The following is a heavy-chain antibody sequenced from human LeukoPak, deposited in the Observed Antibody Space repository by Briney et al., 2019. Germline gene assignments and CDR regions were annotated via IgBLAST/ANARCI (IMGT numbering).Heavy chain of an antibody. CDR3: ARDKQVRGVIITDYYGMDV. D-gene: IGHD3-10*01. V-gene: IGHV4-31*03. CDR1: GGSISSGGYY. CDR2: IYYSGST. J-gene: IGHJ6*02. Sequence: SETLSLTCTVSGGSISSGGYYWSWIRQHPGKGLEWIGYIYYSGSTYYNPSLKSRVTISVDTSKNQFSLKLSSVTAADTAVYYCARDKQVRGVIITDYYGMDVWGQGTTVTVSS.